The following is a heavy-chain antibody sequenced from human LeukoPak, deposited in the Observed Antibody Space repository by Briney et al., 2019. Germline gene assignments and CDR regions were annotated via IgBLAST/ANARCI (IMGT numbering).Heavy chain of an antibody. CDR1: GYTFTTYG. CDR2: ISVYNGDT. CDR3: ARGLAYHDYSDYLAFNL. Sequence: ASVKVSCKASGYTFTTYGINWVRQAPGRGLEWMGWISVYNGDTKYAQKVQGRVTVTTDTSTSTAYMDLRSLRSDDTAIYYCARGLAYHDYSDYLAFNLWGQGTMVTVSS. V-gene: IGHV1-18*01. D-gene: IGHD3-22*01. J-gene: IGHJ3*01.